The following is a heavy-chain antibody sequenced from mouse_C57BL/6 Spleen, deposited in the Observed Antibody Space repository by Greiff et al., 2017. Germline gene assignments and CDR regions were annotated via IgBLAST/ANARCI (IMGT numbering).Heavy chain of an antibody. D-gene: IGHD1-1*01. CDR1: GYTFTDYY. V-gene: IGHV1-75*01. CDR3: ASGYGRGWYAY. J-gene: IGHJ3*01. CDR2: IFPGSGST. Sequence: VKLLESGPELVKPGASVKISCKASGYTFTDYYINWVKQRPGQGLEWIGWIFPGSGSTYYNEKFKGKATLTVDKSSSTAYMWLSSLTSEDSAVYFWASGYGRGWYAYGGQGTLVTVS.